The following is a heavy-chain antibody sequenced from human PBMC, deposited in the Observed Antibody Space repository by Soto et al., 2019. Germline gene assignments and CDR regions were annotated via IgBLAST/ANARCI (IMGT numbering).Heavy chain of an antibody. Sequence: EVQLLESGGGLVQAGGSLRLSCAASGLAINTYGMSWVRQAPGRGLEWVSGITSSGDFTYYGDSVRGRFSISRAESKNALYLQMRNLRAEDTAVYHCVSAKGISLYEWYFDLWGRGTPVTVSS. CDR2: ITSSGDFT. CDR1: GLAINTYG. J-gene: IGHJ2*01. V-gene: IGHV3-23*01. CDR3: VSAKGISLYEWYFDL. D-gene: IGHD2-8*01.